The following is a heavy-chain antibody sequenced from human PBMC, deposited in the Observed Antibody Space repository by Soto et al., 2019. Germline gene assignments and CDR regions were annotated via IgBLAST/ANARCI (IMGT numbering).Heavy chain of an antibody. CDR3: VRTSLVVAVATREDF. Sequence: EVQLVESGGGLVQPGESLRLSCAASGFNFSHYWMHWVRQAPGKWLVWVSRIDSDGSRITYADFVKGRITISRDNAENTVYLHMNSLTAEDTAVYYCVRTSLVVAVATREDFWGQGTLVTVSS. V-gene: IGHV3-74*01. D-gene: IGHD2-15*01. CDR2: IDSDGSRI. CDR1: GFNFSHYW. J-gene: IGHJ4*02.